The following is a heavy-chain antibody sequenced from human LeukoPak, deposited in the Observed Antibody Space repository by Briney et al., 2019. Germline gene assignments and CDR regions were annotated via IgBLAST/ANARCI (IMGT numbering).Heavy chain of an antibody. CDR3: ARDPQGWGYYDSSGYYYAQDDAVDI. Sequence: SETLSLTCTVSGGSISSYYWSWIRQPAGKGLEWIGRIYTSGSTNYNPSLKSRVTMSVDTSKNQFSLKLSSVTAADTAVYYCARDPQGWGYYDSSGYYYAQDDAVDIWGQGTMVTVSS. V-gene: IGHV4-4*07. D-gene: IGHD3-22*01. J-gene: IGHJ3*02. CDR1: GGSISSYY. CDR2: IYTSGST.